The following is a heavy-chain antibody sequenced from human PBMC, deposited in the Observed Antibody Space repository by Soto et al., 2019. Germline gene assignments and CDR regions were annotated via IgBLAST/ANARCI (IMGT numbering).Heavy chain of an antibody. CDR3: SCNGPAAFDM. CDR1: GFTFSNYW. D-gene: IGHD2-8*01. J-gene: IGHJ3*02. Sequence: EVPLVESGGGLVQPGGSLRLSCTASGFTFSNYWMSWVRQAPGKGLEWVANIKQDGSEKHYVDSVKGRFTISRDNAKNPLYLRMNSRRAEDAGVYYCSCNGPAAFDMWGQGTIVTVSS. CDR2: IKQDGSEK. V-gene: IGHV3-7*01.